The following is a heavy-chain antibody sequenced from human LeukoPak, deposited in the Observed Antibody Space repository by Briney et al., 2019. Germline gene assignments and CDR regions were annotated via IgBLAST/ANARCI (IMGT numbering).Heavy chain of an antibody. J-gene: IGHJ3*02. CDR2: ITNTGGAS. CDR3: AKGYYTDYELGAFGI. V-gene: IGHV3-23*01. CDR1: GFTFADYA. D-gene: IGHD4-11*01. Sequence: GGSLRLSCAVSGFTFADYAMNWVRQAPGKGLEWVSTITNTGGASYYKGSVKGRFTISRDNSKNTLYLQMASLSAEDTALYYCAKGYYTDYELGAFGIWGQGTMVVVSS.